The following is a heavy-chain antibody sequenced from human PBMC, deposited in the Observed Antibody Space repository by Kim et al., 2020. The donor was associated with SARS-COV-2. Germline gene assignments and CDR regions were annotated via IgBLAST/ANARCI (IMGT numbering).Heavy chain of an antibody. Sequence: TPSLKSRVTISVDPSTNQLSLKLSSVTAADTAVYYCARGSTTPLNWFDPWGQGTLVTVSS. D-gene: IGHD4-17*01. V-gene: IGHV4-59*09. CDR3: ARGSTTPLNWFDP. J-gene: IGHJ5*02.